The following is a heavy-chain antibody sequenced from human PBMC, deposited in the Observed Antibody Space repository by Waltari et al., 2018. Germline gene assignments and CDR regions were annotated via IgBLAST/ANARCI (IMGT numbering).Heavy chain of an antibody. D-gene: IGHD2-21*01. V-gene: IGHV4-61*09. Sequence: QVQLQEPGPGLVKPPQTLSLACSVSGGSISTGSYYWCWLRQPAGKGLGWIGYIYTSGSTDSKPSPKRRVTRAVETTKNQFSLKLISVTAADTAVYYCARNPPVGDSLYYFDYWGQGTLVTVSS. CDR2: IYTSGST. CDR3: ARNPPVGDSLYYFDY. CDR1: GGSISTGSYY. J-gene: IGHJ4*02.